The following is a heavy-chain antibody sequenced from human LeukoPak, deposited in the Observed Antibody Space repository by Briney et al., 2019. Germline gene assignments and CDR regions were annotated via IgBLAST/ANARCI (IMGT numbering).Heavy chain of an antibody. J-gene: IGHJ4*02. D-gene: IGHD1-14*01. V-gene: IGHV1-18*04. CDR3: ARQKRFEPLD. CDR2: ISAYNGNT. Sequence: GASVKVSCKASGYTFTGYYMHWVRQAPGQGLEWMGWISAYNGNTNYAQKLQGRVTMTTDTSTSTAYMELRSLRSDDTAVYYCARQKRFEPLDWGQGTLVTVSS. CDR1: GYTFTGYY.